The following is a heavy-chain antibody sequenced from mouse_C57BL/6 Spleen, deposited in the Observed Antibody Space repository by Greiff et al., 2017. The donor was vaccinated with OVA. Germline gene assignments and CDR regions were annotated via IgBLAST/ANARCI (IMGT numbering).Heavy chain of an antibody. CDR2: IDPSDSYT. CDR3: APMVREGYYFDY. CDR1: GYTFTSYW. Sequence: QVQLQQPGAELVMPGASVKLSCKASGYTFTSYWMHWVKQRPGQGLEWIGEIDPSDSYTNYNQKFKGKSTLTVDKSSSTAYMQLSSLTSEDSAVYYCAPMVREGYYFDYWGQGTTLTVSS. D-gene: IGHD2-2*01. J-gene: IGHJ2*01. V-gene: IGHV1-69*01.